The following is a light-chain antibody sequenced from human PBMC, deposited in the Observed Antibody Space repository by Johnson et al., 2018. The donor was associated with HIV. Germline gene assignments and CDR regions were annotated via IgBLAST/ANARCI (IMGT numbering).Light chain of an antibody. J-gene: IGLJ1*01. CDR3: ETWDSSLSAC. Sequence: QSVLTQPPSVSAAPGQKVTISCSGSNSNIGNNYVSWYQQLPGTAPKLLIYENNKRPSGIPDRFSGAKSGTSATLGITGLQTGDEADYYCETWDSSLSACFGTWTKVTVL. CDR2: ENN. CDR1: NSNIGNNY. V-gene: IGLV1-51*02.